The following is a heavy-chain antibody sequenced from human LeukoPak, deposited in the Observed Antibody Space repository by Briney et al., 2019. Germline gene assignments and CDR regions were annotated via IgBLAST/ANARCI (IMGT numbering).Heavy chain of an antibody. CDR1: GGTFSSYA. CDR3: ARDHESGHDSWRAFDI. D-gene: IGHD5-12*01. Sequence: SVTVSCKASGGTFSSYATSWVRQAPGQGLEWMGVIISIVGTANYAQQFQGSVTIIAEKSTRTAYTVMSSLRPEHTAVYFCARDHESGHDSWRAFDIWGQGTMVTVPS. V-gene: IGHV1-69*06. CDR2: IISIVGTA. J-gene: IGHJ3*02.